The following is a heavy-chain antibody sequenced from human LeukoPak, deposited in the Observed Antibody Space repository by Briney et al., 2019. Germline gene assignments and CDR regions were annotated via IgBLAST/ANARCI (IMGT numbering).Heavy chain of an antibody. Sequence: GGSLRLSCAVFGFTFSNDWMSWVRQAPGKGLEWVAMIKQHGSERYYVDSVRGRFTISRDDARNSLYLQMDSLRAEDTAVYYCAKLRSGYYTGINYWGQGTLVTVSS. CDR1: GFTFSNDW. CDR2: IKQHGSER. V-gene: IGHV3-7*01. CDR3: AKLRSGYYTGINY. J-gene: IGHJ4*02. D-gene: IGHD3-3*01.